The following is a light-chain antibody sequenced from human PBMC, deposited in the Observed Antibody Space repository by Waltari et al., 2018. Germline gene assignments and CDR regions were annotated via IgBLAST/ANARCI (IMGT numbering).Light chain of an antibody. Sequence: DMQMTQSPSSLSASVGDRVIITCRASQSISRYLNWYQQKPGKAPEVLIYAASTLQSGVASIFSGSRSGTAFTLTISSLQPEDFATYYCQHSYTPDWTFGPITKVEL. CDR1: QSISRY. V-gene: IGKV1-39*01. CDR3: QHSYTPDWT. CDR2: AAS. J-gene: IGKJ1*01.